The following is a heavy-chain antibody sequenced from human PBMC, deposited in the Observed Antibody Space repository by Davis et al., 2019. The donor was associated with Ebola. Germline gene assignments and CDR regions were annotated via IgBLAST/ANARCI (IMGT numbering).Heavy chain of an antibody. V-gene: IGHV1-69*04. Sequence: AASVKVSCKASGYTFTSYGISWVRQAPGQGLEWMGRIIPILGIANYAQKFQGRVTITADKSTSKAYMELSRLRSDDTAVYYCARDLFGCSGGSCYPYYYYGMDVWGQGTTVTVSS. D-gene: IGHD2-15*01. J-gene: IGHJ6*02. CDR2: IIPILGIA. CDR1: GYTFTSYG. CDR3: ARDLFGCSGGSCYPYYYYGMDV.